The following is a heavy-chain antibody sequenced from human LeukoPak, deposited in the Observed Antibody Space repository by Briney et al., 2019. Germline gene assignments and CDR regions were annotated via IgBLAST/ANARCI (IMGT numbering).Heavy chain of an antibody. J-gene: IGHJ4*02. CDR2: IGGSGDST. CDR3: AKDRQQLANLEY. CDR1: GFTFSTYG. Sequence: PGGSLRLSCAATGFTFSTYGMTWVRQAPGKGLEWVSGIGGSGDSTYYADSVKGRFTISRDNYKNTVYLQMNSLGVEDTAVYYCAKDRQQLANLEYWGQGTLVTVSS. D-gene: IGHD6-13*01. V-gene: IGHV3-23*01.